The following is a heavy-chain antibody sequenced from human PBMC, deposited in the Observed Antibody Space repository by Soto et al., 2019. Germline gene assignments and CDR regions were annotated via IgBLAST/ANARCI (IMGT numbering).Heavy chain of an antibody. Sequence: QVQLQESGPGLVKPSQTLSLTCTVSGGSINSGGYCWSWIRQDPGKGLDWIGCISYGGSTSYNPSLKRRVSISGDTSKNQFSLKLTYVTAAATAVYYCSRGILVWGQGALITVSS. CDR2: ISYGGST. J-gene: IGHJ4*02. V-gene: IGHV4-31*03. CDR3: SRGILV. D-gene: IGHD5-18*01. CDR1: GGSINSGGYC.